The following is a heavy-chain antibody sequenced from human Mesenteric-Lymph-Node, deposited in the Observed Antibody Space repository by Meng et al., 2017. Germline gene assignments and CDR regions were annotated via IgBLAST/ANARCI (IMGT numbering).Heavy chain of an antibody. CDR2: IYYSGST. J-gene: IGHJ4*01. D-gene: IGHD3-22*01. V-gene: IGHV4-31*03. CDR3: ARVDSSGYFLDY. CDR1: GCSISSGGYS. Sequence: QSQLQESGPGLVKPSQTLSLTCTVPGCSISSGGYSWSWIRQHPGKGLEWIAYIYYSGSTYYNPSIKSRVILSVDTSKNQFSLKLSSVTAADTAVYYCARVDSSGYFLDYWGQGTLVTVSS.